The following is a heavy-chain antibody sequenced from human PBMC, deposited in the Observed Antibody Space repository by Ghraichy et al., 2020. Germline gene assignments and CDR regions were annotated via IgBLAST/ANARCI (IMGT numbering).Heavy chain of an antibody. V-gene: IGHV1-24*01. CDR1: GYTLTELS. Sequence: ASVKVSCKVSGYTLTELSMHWVRQAPGKGLEWMGGFDPEDGETIYAQKFQGRVTMTEDTSTDTAYMELSSLRSEDTAVYYCATDRRRMPVHGPRDYYYYYMDVWGKGTTVTVSS. D-gene: IGHD2-2*01. CDR2: FDPEDGET. J-gene: IGHJ6*03. CDR3: ATDRRRMPVHGPRDYYYYYMDV.